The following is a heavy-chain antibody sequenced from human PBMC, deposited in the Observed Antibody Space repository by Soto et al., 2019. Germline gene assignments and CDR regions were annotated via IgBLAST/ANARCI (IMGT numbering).Heavy chain of an antibody. Sequence: EVQVLESGGGLVQPGGSLRLSCKASGFAFDSYNMNWVRQGPGKGLEWVAGITDSGETTYYAASVKGRFTISRDNSRNPVFLHMNDLRVEDTALYYCANDTVVTQPSYGVDVGGQGTTIPVSS. V-gene: IGHV3-23*01. D-gene: IGHD2-21*01. J-gene: IGHJ6*02. CDR2: ITDSGETT. CDR3: ANDTVVTQPSYGVDV. CDR1: GFAFDSYN.